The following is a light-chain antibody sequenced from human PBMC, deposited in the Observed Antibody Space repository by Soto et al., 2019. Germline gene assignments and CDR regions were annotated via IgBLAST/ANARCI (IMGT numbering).Light chain of an antibody. CDR1: QSVRSSY. Sequence: ETVLTQSPGTLSLSPGERATLSCRASQSVRSSYLAWYQQKPGQAPRLLIYGASSRATGIPDRFSGSASGTDFTLTISRLEPADFAVYYCQQYGSSPRTFGQGTKVEIK. V-gene: IGKV3-20*01. CDR2: GAS. J-gene: IGKJ1*01. CDR3: QQYGSSPRT.